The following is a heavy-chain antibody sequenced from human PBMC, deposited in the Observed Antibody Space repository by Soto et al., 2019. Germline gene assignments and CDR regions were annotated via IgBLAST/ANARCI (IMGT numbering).Heavy chain of an antibody. V-gene: IGHV4-4*07. CDR2: IHDTGRT. CDR3: ARERVSGTYRFDS. Sequence: QVQLQESGPGLVRPSETLSLTCTVSGDSLSTYYWSWIRQPAGERLEWIGRIHDTGRTNYNPSLKSRVTMSVDTSKNQFSLRVNSVTAADTAVYYCARERVSGTYRFDSWGQGTLVTVSS. J-gene: IGHJ4*02. CDR1: GDSLSTYY. D-gene: IGHD3-16*02.